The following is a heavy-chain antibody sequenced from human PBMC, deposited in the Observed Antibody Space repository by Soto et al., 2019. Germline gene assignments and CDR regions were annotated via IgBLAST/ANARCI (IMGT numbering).Heavy chain of an antibody. J-gene: IGHJ4*02. D-gene: IGHD2-2*01. CDR3: ARVRGYCSSTFCHESNIDY. CDR1: GCSISSGCYY. Sequence: QVQLQESGPGLVKPSQTLSLTCTVSGCSISSGCYYWSWLRQHPGKGLEWIGYIYYSGSTYYNPSLSSRVTISVDTSKNKFSLKLSSVTAADTAVYYCARVRGYCSSTFCHESNIDYWGQGTLVTVSS. V-gene: IGHV4-31*03. CDR2: IYYSGST.